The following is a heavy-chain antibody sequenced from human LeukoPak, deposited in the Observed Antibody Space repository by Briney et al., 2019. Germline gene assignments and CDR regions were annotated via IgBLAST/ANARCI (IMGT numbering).Heavy chain of an antibody. CDR1: GYTFTGYY. CDR2: INPNSGGT. V-gene: IGHV1-2*02. Sequence: VASVKVSCKASGYTFTGYYMHWVRQAPGQGLEWMGWINPNSGGTNYAQKFQGRVTMTRDTSISTAYMELSRLRSDDTAVYYCARDGSIAALVYFDYWGQGTLVTVSS. J-gene: IGHJ4*02. D-gene: IGHD6-6*01. CDR3: ARDGSIAALVYFDY.